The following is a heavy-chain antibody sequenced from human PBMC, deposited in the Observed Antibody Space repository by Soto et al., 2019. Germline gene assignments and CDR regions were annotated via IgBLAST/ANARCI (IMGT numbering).Heavy chain of an antibody. CDR3: ARDLRRYCSGGSCYLGGFDY. CDR1: GYTFTSYG. Sequence: QVQLVQSGAEVKKPGASVKVSCKASGYTFTSYGISWVRQAPGQGLEWMGWISAYNGNTNYAQKLQGRVTMTTDTSTSTAYMEMRSLGSDDTAVYYCARDLRRYCSGGSCYLGGFDYWGQGTLVTVSS. CDR2: ISAYNGNT. V-gene: IGHV1-18*04. J-gene: IGHJ4*02. D-gene: IGHD2-15*01.